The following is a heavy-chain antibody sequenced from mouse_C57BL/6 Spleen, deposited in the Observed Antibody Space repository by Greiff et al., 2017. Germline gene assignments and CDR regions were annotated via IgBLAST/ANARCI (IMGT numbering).Heavy chain of an antibody. J-gene: IGHJ4*01. CDR2: ISSGSSTI. D-gene: IGHD1-2*01. Sequence: EVMLVESGGGLVKPGGSLKLSCAASGFTFSDYGMHWVRQAPEKGLEWVAYISSGSSTIYYADTVKGRFTISRDNAKNTLFLQMTSLRSEDTAMXYCARYGSLYAMDYWGQGTSVTVYS. CDR1: GFTFSDYG. V-gene: IGHV5-17*01. CDR3: ARYGSLYAMDY.